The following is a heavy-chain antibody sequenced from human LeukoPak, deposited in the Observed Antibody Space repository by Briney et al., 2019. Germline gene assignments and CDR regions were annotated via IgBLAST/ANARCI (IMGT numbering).Heavy chain of an antibody. V-gene: IGHV6-1*01. CDR3: ARVGDIVLMARYGMDV. D-gene: IGHD2-8*01. CDR2: TYYRSKWYN. CDR1: GDSVSSNSAA. Sequence: SQTLSLTCAISGDSVSSNSAAWNWIRQSPSRSLEWLGRTYYRSKWYNDYAVSVKSRITINPDTSKNQFSLQLNSVTPEDTAVYYCARVGDIVLMARYGMDVWGQGTTVTVSS. J-gene: IGHJ6*02.